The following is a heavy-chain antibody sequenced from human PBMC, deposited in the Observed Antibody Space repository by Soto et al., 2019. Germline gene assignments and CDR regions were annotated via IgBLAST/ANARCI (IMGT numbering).Heavy chain of an antibody. CDR1: GFSFSNYA. Sequence: EVHLLESGGGLIQPGGSLRLSCAASGFSFSNYAMSWVRQAPGKGLEWVSAVSRSGDSTYYADSVKGRFTISRDNSKNTLYLQMNSLRAEDTAVYHCAKKVRWSGSYPFDIWGQGTMVTVSS. CDR3: AKKVRWSGSYPFDI. CDR2: VSRSGDST. D-gene: IGHD1-26*01. V-gene: IGHV3-23*01. J-gene: IGHJ3*02.